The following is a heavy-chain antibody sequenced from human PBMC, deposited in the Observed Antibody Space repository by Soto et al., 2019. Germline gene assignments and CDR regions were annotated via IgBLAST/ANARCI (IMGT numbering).Heavy chain of an antibody. Sequence: SETLSLTCTVSGGSISSDANFWSWIRQLPGRGLERIGYISYTGRTYYTPSLNSRLTISLDTSKNLFSLRLSAVTAADTAVYFCARGSFSSSSSWFDPWGQGTLVTVSS. V-gene: IGHV4-31*03. D-gene: IGHD6-6*01. CDR1: GGSISSDANF. CDR2: ISYTGRT. CDR3: ARGSFSSSSSWFDP. J-gene: IGHJ5*02.